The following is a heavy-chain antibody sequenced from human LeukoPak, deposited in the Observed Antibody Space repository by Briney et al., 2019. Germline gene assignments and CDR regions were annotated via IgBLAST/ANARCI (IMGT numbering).Heavy chain of an antibody. V-gene: IGHV3-23*01. Sequence: GGSLRLSCAASGFTFSSYGMSWVRQAPGKGLEWVSALSGSGANTYYADSVKGRFTISGDNSKNTLYLQMNSLRVEDTAVYYCAKGRSSTSSARADYFDYWGQGTLVTVSS. CDR3: AKGRSSTSSARADYFDY. CDR1: GFTFSSYG. D-gene: IGHD2-2*01. J-gene: IGHJ4*02. CDR2: LSGSGANT.